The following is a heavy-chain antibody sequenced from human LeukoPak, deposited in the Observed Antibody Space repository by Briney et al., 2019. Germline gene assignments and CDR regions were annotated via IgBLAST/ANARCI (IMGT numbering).Heavy chain of an antibody. CDR3: ATGRIAAAARSVGFYFDY. D-gene: IGHD6-13*01. J-gene: IGHJ4*02. Sequence: ASVKVSCKASGYTLTELSMHWVRQAPGKGLEWMGGFDPEDGETIYAQKFQGRVTMTEDTSTDTAYMELSSLRSEDTAVYYCATGRIAAAARSVGFYFDYWGQGTLVTVSS. CDR1: GYTLTELS. CDR2: FDPEDGET. V-gene: IGHV1-24*01.